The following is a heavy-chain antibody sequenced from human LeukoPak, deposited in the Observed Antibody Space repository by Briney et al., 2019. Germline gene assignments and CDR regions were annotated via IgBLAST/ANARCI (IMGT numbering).Heavy chain of an antibody. Sequence: SETLSLTCAVYDGSFSGYYWSWIRQPPRKGLEWIGEIYHSGRTNSNPSLKSRVTISVDTSKNRFSLKLTSVTAADTAVYYCAGFIWGIGFDPWGQGTLVTVSS. CDR3: AGFIWGIGFDP. D-gene: IGHD3-16*01. CDR1: DGSFSGYY. V-gene: IGHV4-34*01. CDR2: IYHSGRT. J-gene: IGHJ5*02.